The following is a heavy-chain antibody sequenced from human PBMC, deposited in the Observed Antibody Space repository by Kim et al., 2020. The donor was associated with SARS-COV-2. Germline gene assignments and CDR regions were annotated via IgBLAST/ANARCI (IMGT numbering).Heavy chain of an antibody. Sequence: VKGRFTISRDNSKNTLYLQIGGLRGEDTALYYCARDKGDSSGWGADDALDIWGQGTLVTVSS. D-gene: IGHD6-19*01. J-gene: IGHJ3*02. CDR3: ARDKGDSSGWGADDALDI. V-gene: IGHV3-30*07.